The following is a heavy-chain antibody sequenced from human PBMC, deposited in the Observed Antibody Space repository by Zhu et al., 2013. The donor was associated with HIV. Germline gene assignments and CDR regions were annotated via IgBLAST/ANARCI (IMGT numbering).Heavy chain of an antibody. CDR1: GYTFTTYG. CDR2: MNPNSGDT. J-gene: IGHJ6*02. D-gene: IGHD1-26*01. CDR3: ARFGAIVGSTYYYYGMDV. Sequence: QVQLVQSGAEVKKPGASVKVSCKASGYTFTTYGISWVRQAPGQGLEWMGWMNPNSGDTGFAQKFQGRVTMTRNTSINTAYMELSSLRSEDTAKYYCARFGAIVGSTYYYYGMDVWGQGTSVTVSS. V-gene: IGHV1-8*02.